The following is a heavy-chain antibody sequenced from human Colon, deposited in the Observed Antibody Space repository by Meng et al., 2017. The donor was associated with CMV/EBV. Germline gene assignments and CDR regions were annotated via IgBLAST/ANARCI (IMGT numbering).Heavy chain of an antibody. D-gene: IGHD2-2*01. V-gene: IGHV3-74*01. CDR2: INSDGSST. Sequence: GESLKISCAASGFTFSSYWMHWVRQAPGKGLVWVSRINSDGSSTNYADSVKGRFTSSRDNAKNTLYLQMNSLRAEDTAVYYCARRVGYQLPLDYWGQGTLVTVSS. CDR1: GFTFSSYW. J-gene: IGHJ4*02. CDR3: ARRVGYQLPLDY.